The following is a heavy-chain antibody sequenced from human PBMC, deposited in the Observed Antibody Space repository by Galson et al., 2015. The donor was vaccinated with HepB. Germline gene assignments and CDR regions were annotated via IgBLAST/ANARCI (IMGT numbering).Heavy chain of an antibody. CDR1: GFTVSSNY. V-gene: IGHV3-66*02. J-gene: IGHJ2*01. CDR3: ARTDPYWYFDL. CDR2: IYSGGST. Sequence: SLRLSCAASGFTVSSNYMSWVRQAPGKGLEWVSVIYSGGSTYYADSVKGRFTISRDNSKNTLYLQMNSLRAEDTAVYYCARTDPYWYFDLWGRGTLVTVSS.